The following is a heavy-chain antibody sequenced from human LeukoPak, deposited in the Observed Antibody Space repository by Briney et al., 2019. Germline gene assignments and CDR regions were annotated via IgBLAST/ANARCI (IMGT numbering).Heavy chain of an antibody. J-gene: IGHJ6*02. CDR1: GESFSGYY. D-gene: IGHD2-21*02. CDR2: IYHSGST. Sequence: SETLSLTCAVYGESFSGYYWSWIRQPPGKGLEWIGYIYHSGSTYYNPSLKSRVTISVDRSKNQFSLKLSSVTAADTAVYYCVRVVVTAGTHYYYYGMDVWGQGTTVTVSS. V-gene: IGHV4-34*01. CDR3: VRVVVTAGTHYYYYGMDV.